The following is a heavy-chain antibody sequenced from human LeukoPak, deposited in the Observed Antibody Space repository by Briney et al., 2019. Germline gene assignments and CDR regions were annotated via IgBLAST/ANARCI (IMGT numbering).Heavy chain of an antibody. CDR1: GGSISSYY. J-gene: IGHJ2*01. CDR3: AGNYGSGSYLTLWDFDL. D-gene: IGHD3-10*01. CDR2: IYYSGST. Sequence: SETLSLTCTVSGGSISSYYWSWIRQPPGKGLEWIGYIYYSGSTNYNPSLKSRVTISVDTSKNQFSLKLSSVTAADTAVYYCAGNYGSGSYLTLWDFDLWGRGTLVTVSS. V-gene: IGHV4-59*01.